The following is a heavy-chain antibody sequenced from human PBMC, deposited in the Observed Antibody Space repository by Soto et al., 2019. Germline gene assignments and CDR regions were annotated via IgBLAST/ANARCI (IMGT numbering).Heavy chain of an antibody. CDR3: AREMATVIDY. CDR2: IYYSGST. D-gene: IGHD5-12*01. Sequence: SETLSLTCTVSGGSISSYYWSWIRQPPGKGLEWIGYIYYSGSTNYNPSLKSRVTISVDTSKNQFSLKLSSVTAADTAVYYCAREMATVIDYWGQGTLVTISS. CDR1: GGSISSYY. J-gene: IGHJ4*02. V-gene: IGHV4-59*01.